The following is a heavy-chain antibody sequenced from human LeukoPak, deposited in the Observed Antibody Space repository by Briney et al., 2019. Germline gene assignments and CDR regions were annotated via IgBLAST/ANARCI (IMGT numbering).Heavy chain of an antibody. Sequence: PSETLSLTCSVSGGSITSYYWSWIRQPPGKGLEWIGHVSDGGRTNYSPSLRSRVSISVDTSKSQFSLKLNSVTAADTAMYFCARASTTFDDWGQGTLVTVSS. V-gene: IGHV4-59*01. CDR2: VSDGGRT. D-gene: IGHD1-14*01. CDR3: ARASTTFDD. J-gene: IGHJ4*02. CDR1: GGSITSYY.